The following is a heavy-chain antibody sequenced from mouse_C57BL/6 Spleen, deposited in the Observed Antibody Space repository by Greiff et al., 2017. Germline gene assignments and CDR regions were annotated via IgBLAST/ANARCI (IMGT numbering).Heavy chain of an antibody. J-gene: IGHJ3*01. D-gene: IGHD1-1*01. V-gene: IGHV1-9*01. CDR1: GYTFTGYW. Sequence: QVQLKQSGAELMKPGASVKLSCKATGYTFTGYWIEWVKQRPGHGLEWIGEILPGSGSTNYNEKIKGKAPFTADTSSNTAYMQLSSLTTEDSAIYYCARFITTVDPAWFAYWGQGTLVTVSA. CDR2: ILPGSGST. CDR3: ARFITTVDPAWFAY.